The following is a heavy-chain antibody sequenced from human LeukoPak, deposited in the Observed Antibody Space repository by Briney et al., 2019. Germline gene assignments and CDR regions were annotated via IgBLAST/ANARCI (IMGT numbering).Heavy chain of an antibody. CDR1: GGSISSRTYY. J-gene: IGHJ3*02. Sequence: SETLSLTCTVSGGSISSRTYYWGWIRQPPGKGLEWIGTIYYSGTTYYNPSLKSRVSISIDTSNNDLSLKVTSVTAADTAGYYCARAPWAYGNYVHAFDIWGQGTMVTVSS. CDR2: IYYSGTT. CDR3: ARAPWAYGNYVHAFDI. V-gene: IGHV4-39*07. D-gene: IGHD4-11*01.